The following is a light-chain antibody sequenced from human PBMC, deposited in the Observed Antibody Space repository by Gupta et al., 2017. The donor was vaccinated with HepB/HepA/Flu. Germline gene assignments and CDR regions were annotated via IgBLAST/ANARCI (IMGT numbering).Light chain of an antibody. V-gene: IGKV3-11*01. CDR2: DAS. CDR1: QRVGTY. Sequence: EIVLTQSPATLSLSPGERATLSCRASQRVGTYLAWYQQKPGQAPRLLMYDASRRAIGIPAKHSHSGPRTALRVTISMRAREHIAVSYCQLWSNWGRTFRQQTNLE. CDR3: QLWSNWGRT. J-gene: IGKJ1*01.